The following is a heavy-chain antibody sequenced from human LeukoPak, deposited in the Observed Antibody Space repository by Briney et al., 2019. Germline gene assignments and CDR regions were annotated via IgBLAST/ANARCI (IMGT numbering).Heavy chain of an antibody. CDR2: INHSGST. D-gene: IGHD2-2*01. V-gene: IGHV4-34*01. Sequence: PSETLSLTCAVYGGSFSGYYWSWIRQPPGKGLEWIGEINHSGSTNYNPSLKSRVTISVDTSKNQFSLKLSPVTAADTAVYYCASEVCGSSTSCYDYWGQGTLVTVSS. J-gene: IGHJ4*02. CDR3: ASEVCGSSTSCYDY. CDR1: GGSFSGYY.